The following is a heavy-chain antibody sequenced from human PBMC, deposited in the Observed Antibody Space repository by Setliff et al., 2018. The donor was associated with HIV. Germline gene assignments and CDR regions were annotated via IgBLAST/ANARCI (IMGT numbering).Heavy chain of an antibody. Sequence: CKISGYTFTDFWIHWVRQAPGQGLESMGWIDPDKGDTGYAHNFQGRVIMTRDTSTSTVYMESHWLTSDDTAVYYCERVAHRLSGGIDYRGQGTQVTVSS. CDR2: IDPDKGDT. J-gene: IGHJ4*02. V-gene: IGHV1-2*02. D-gene: IGHD2-15*01. CDR1: GYTFTDFW. CDR3: ERVAHRLSGGIDY.